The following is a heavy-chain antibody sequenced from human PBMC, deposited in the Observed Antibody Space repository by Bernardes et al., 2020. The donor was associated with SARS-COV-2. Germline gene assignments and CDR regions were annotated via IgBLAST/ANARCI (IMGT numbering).Heavy chain of an antibody. D-gene: IGHD1-20*01. J-gene: IGHJ4*02. CDR2: ISGGGVST. V-gene: IGHV3-23*01. Sequence: GSLRLSCVASGFTFDDYVISWVRQAPGKGLEWVSAISGGGVSTYFADTVKGRFSLSRDNSKNTIYLYMGSLRAEDTAVYYCAKEIFGNKWNDPRYFDYWGQGTLVTVS. CDR1: GFTFDDYV. CDR3: AKEIFGNKWNDPRYFDY.